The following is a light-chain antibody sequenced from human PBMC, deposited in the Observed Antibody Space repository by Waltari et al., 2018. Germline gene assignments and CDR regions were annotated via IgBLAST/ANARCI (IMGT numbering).Light chain of an antibody. CDR1: KLGDRY. J-gene: IGLJ2*01. Sequence: SYELTQPPSVSVSPGQTASITCSGDKLGDRYAAWYQQKPGQSPVLVIYKDTKRPSGIPERFSGSNSGNTATLTISGTQAMDEADYYCQAWDSSTGVFGGGTKLTVL. CDR2: KDT. CDR3: QAWDSSTGV. V-gene: IGLV3-1*01.